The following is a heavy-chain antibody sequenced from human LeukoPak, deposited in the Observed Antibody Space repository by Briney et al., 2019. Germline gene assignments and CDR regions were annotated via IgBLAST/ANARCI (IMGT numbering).Heavy chain of an antibody. Sequence: ASVEVSCKASGYTFTSYGISWVRQAPGQGLEWMGWISAYNGNTNYAQKLQGRVTMTTDTSTSTAYMELRSLRSDDTAVYYCARDSGDIVVVVAATLSDGMDVWGQGTTVTVSS. CDR3: ARDSGDIVVVVAATLSDGMDV. CDR2: ISAYNGNT. V-gene: IGHV1-18*01. J-gene: IGHJ6*02. CDR1: GYTFTSYG. D-gene: IGHD2-15*01.